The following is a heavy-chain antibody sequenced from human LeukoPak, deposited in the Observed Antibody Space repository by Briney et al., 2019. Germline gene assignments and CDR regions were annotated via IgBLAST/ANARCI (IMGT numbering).Heavy chain of an antibody. CDR2: KKQEGSEK. CDR3: VKRAGGHQPGRAFEI. V-gene: IGHV3-7*03. Sequence: PGESLRLSCSTSGFTFSNYRMTSVPQAPGKGLERVANKKQEGSEKYYVACVKGRFTISRDKSKNTLYLQMNTLRAEDTAIYYCVKRAGGHQPGRAFEIWGQGTRVTVSS. D-gene: IGHD1-14*01. J-gene: IGHJ3*02. CDR1: GFTFSNYR.